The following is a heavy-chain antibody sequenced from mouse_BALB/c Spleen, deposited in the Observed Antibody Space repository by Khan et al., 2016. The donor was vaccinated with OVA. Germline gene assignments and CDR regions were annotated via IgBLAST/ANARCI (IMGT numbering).Heavy chain of an antibody. CDR2: IYPGDGDT. CDR3: ARDGSGYAIDY. CDR1: GYMFTSYW. D-gene: IGHD1-1*01. V-gene: IGHV1-87*01. J-gene: IGHJ4*01. Sequence: QVQLKESGAELARPGASVKLSCKASGYMFTSYWMQWVKQRPGQGLEWIGAIYPGDGDTRYTQKFKGKATLTADKSSSTAYMQLSSLASEDSAVYYSARDGSGYAIDYWGQGTSVTVSS.